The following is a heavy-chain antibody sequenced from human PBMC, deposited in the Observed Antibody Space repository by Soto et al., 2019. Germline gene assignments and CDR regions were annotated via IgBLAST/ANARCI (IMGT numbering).Heavy chain of an antibody. CDR1: GYNFAAYS. V-gene: IGHV5-51*01. D-gene: IGHD6-13*01. CDR2: IYPGDSDT. J-gene: IGHJ5*02. Sequence: PGESLKISCKGSGYNFAAYSISWVRQMPGKGLEWMGLIYPGDSDTRYSPSFQGQVTISVDKSISIAYLQWSSLKASDTAMYYCARQAAPYNWFDPWGQGTLVTVSS. CDR3: ARQAAPYNWFDP.